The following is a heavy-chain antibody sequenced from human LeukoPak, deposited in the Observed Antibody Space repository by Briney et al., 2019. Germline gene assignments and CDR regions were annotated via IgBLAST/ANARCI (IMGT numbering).Heavy chain of an antibody. CDR3: AKGVYSSGWYESIFREWYYYYGMDV. CDR1: GFTFSSYG. CDR2: ISYDGSNK. J-gene: IGHJ6*02. V-gene: IGHV3-30*18. Sequence: PGRSLRLSCAASGFTFSSYGMHWVRQAPGKGLEWVAVISYDGSNKYYADSVKGRFTISRDNSKNTLYLQMNSLRAEDTAVYYCAKGVYSSGWYESIFREWYYYYGMDVWGQGTTVTVSS. D-gene: IGHD6-19*01.